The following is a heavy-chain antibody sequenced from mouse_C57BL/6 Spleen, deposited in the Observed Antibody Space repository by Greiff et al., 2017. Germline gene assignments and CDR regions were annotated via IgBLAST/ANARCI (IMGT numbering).Heavy chain of an antibody. J-gene: IGHJ1*03. CDR2: ISYDGSN. CDR1: GYSITSGYY. V-gene: IGHV3-6*01. Sequence: EVKLMESGPGLVKPSQSLSLTCSVTGYSITSGYYWNWIRQFPGNKLEWMGYISYDGSNNYNPSLKNRISITRDTSKNQFFLKLNSVTTEDTATYYCARGDYVWYFDVWGTGTTVTVSS. D-gene: IGHD2-4*01. CDR3: ARGDYVWYFDV.